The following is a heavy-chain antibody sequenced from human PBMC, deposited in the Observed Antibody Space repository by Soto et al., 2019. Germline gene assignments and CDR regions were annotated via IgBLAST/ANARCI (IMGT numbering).Heavy chain of an antibody. CDR1: GGSISSGDYY. CDR2: IYYSGST. V-gene: IGHV4-30-4*01. D-gene: IGHD2-2*01. CDR3: AREGYCISTSCPKNYYYGMDV. Sequence: SETLSLTCTVSGGSISSGDYYWSWIRQPPGKGLEWIGYIYYSGSTYYNPSLKSRVTISVDTSKNQFSLKLSSVTAADTAVYYCAREGYCISTSCPKNYYYGMDVWGQGTTVTVSS. J-gene: IGHJ6*02.